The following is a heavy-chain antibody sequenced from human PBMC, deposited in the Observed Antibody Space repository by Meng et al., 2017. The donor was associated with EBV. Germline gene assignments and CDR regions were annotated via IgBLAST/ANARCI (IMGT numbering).Heavy chain of an antibody. CDR3: AHSKYYSDSGGYWDYFDD. CDR1: GIALTTRGVG. J-gene: IGHJ4*02. D-gene: IGHD3-10*01. CDR2: IYWDNAK. Sequence: PALVHATHTRILTCTCSGIALTTRGVGVGWIRQPPGKSLEWLAVIYWDNAKRYSPSLKNRPTITKDTSKNQVVLTMTNMDPVDTATYFCAHSKYYSDSGGYWDYFDDWGQGTLVTVSS. V-gene: IGHV2-5*02.